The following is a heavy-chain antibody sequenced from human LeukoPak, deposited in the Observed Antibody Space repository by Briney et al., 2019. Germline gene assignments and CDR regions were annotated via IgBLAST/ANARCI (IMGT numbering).Heavy chain of an antibody. CDR1: GFTFSGSA. J-gene: IGHJ3*02. CDR2: IRSKANSYAT. Sequence: GGSLRLSCAASGFTFSGSAMHWVRQASGKGLEWVGRIRSKANSYATAYAASVKGRFTISRDDSKDTAYLQMNSLKTEDTAVYYCTASRGVWGALDAWDDAFDIWGQGTLVTVSS. D-gene: IGHD3-16*01. V-gene: IGHV3-73*01. CDR3: TASRGVWGALDAWDDAFDI.